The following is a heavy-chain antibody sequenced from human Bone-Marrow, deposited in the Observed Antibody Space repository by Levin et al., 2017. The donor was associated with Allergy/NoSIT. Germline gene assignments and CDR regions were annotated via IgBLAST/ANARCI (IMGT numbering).Heavy chain of an antibody. Sequence: SGPTLVKPTQTLTLTCTFSGISLSISGVGVGWIRQPPGKALEWLALIYWDDDKRYSPSLKSRLTITKDTSKNQVVLKMTNMDSGDTATYYCARAKETYGSGSYYDYFDYWGQGTLVTVSS. V-gene: IGHV2-5*02. CDR3: ARAKETYGSGSYYDYFDY. CDR2: IYWDDDK. J-gene: IGHJ4*02. CDR1: GISLSISGVG. D-gene: IGHD3-10*01.